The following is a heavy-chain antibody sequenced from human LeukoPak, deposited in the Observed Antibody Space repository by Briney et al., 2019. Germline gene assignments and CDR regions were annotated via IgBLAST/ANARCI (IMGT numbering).Heavy chain of an antibody. J-gene: IGHJ4*02. CDR2: INHSGST. Sequence: SETLSLTCAVYGGSFSGYYWSWIRQPPGKGLEWIGEINHSGSTNYNPSLKSRVTISVDTSKNQFSLKLSSVTAADTAVYYCAREDLYDDSSVSFDYWGQGSLVTVSS. D-gene: IGHD3-22*01. V-gene: IGHV4-34*01. CDR1: GGSFSGYY. CDR3: AREDLYDDSSVSFDY.